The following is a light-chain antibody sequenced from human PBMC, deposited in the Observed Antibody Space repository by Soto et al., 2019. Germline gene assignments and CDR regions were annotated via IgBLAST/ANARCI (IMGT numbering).Light chain of an antibody. CDR2: GNS. V-gene: IGLV1-40*01. CDR3: QSYDSSLSGFYV. Sequence: QSVLTQPPSVSGAPGQRVTISCTGSSSNIGVGYDVHWYQQFPGTAPKLLIFGNSNRPSWVSDRFSGSKSGTSASLAITGLRAEDEAVYYCQSYDSSLSGFYVFGTGTKLTVL. J-gene: IGLJ1*01. CDR1: SSNIGVGYD.